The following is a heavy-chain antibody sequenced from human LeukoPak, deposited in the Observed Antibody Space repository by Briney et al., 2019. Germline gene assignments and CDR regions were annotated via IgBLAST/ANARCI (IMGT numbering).Heavy chain of an antibody. Sequence: PSETLSLTCTVSGGSISSYYWSWLRQPPGKGLEWIGYIYYSGSTNYNPSLKSRVTISVDTSKNQFSLKLSSVTAADTAVYYCARACSNYVYFDYWGQGTLVTVSS. CDR2: IYYSGST. V-gene: IGHV4-59*01. CDR1: GGSISSYY. J-gene: IGHJ4*02. D-gene: IGHD4-11*01. CDR3: ARACSNYVYFDY.